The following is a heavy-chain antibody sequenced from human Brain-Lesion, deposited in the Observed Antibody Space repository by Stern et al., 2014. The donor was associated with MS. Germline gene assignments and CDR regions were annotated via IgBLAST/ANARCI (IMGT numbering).Heavy chain of an antibody. V-gene: IGHV1-24*01. J-gene: IGHJ4*02. CDR1: GYPLTELS. CDR3: ATLSPGAGGNYYRHFDY. CDR2: FDPEDGDT. Sequence: QLGQSGAEVKKPGASVKVSCKGSGYPLTELSMHWVRQAPRKGLEWMGGFDPEDGDTIYAQQYQGRVTLTAATSTDTASMETGSLRSEDTAVYYCATLSPGAGGNYYRHFDYWGQGTLVAVSS. D-gene: IGHD1-26*01.